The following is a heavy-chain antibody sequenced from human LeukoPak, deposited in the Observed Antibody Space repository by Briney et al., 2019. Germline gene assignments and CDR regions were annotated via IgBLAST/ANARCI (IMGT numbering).Heavy chain of an antibody. V-gene: IGHV4-59*01. D-gene: IGHD3-22*01. Sequence: SETLSLTCTVTGGSISSYYWSWIRQPPGKGLEWTGYIYYSGSTNYNPSLKSRVNTSLDTSKNQFSLKLSSVTAADTAVYYCARGLTYFYDSSGYYYLDWGQGTLVTVSS. CDR3: ARGLTYFYDSSGYYYLD. CDR1: GGSISSYY. J-gene: IGHJ4*02. CDR2: IYYSGST.